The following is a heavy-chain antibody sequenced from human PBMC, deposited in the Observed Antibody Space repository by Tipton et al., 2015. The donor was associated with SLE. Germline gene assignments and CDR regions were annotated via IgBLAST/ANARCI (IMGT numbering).Heavy chain of an antibody. CDR2: ITPIFATA. CDR3: ARGLSEVGCTPSPDGY. D-gene: IGHD1-26*01. V-gene: IGHV1-69*05. J-gene: IGHJ4*02. Sequence: QLVQSGPEVKKPGASVKVSCTASGYTFSNYDINWVRQAPGQGLEWMGGITPIFATANSAQMFQGRVTITTDESTSTAYMDLSSLRSYDTAVYYCARGLSEVGCTPSPDGYWGEGSLVAVSS. CDR1: GYTFSNYD.